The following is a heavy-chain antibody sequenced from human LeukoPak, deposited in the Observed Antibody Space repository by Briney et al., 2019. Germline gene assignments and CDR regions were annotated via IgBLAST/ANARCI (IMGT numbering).Heavy chain of an antibody. CDR3: ARDLMPGDWYFDL. CDR2: IYTSGST. J-gene: IGHJ2*01. V-gene: IGHV4-61*02. Sequence: PSETLSLTCTVSGGSISSGTHYWSWLRQPAGKGLEWIGRIYTSGSTDYNPSLKSRVSISVDTSKNQFSLHLSSVTAADTAVYYCARDLMPGDWYFDLWGRGTLVTVSS. CDR1: GGSISSGTHY. D-gene: IGHD2-8*01.